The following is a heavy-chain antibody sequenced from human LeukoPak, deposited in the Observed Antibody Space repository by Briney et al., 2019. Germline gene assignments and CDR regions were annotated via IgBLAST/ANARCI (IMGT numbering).Heavy chain of an antibody. CDR1: GFTFSSYS. CDR2: ISSSSSYI. V-gene: IGHV3-21*01. CDR3: ARETRGATSSGWSGLVFDP. J-gene: IGHJ5*02. D-gene: IGHD6-19*01. Sequence: GGSLRLSCAASGFTFSSYSMNWVRQAPGKGLEWVSSISSSSSYIYYADSVKGRFTISRDNAKNSLYLQMNSLRAEDTAVYYCARETRGATSSGWSGLVFDPWGQGTLVTVSS.